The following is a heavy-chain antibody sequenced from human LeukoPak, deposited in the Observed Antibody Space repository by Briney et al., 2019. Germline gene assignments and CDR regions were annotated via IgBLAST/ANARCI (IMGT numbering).Heavy chain of an antibody. CDR3: VRQGYGYVYFDF. Sequence: SGPTLVKPTETLTLTCTFSGFSLDSTAVGVGWVRQPPGKALEWLALIYGSDDKRYMPSLQNRLTITKDTSKNLVVHTMANVDPVDTATYYCVRQGYGYVYFDFWGRGILVTVSS. V-gene: IGHV2-5*01. D-gene: IGHD5-18*01. CDR2: IYGSDDK. CDR1: GFSLDSTAVG. J-gene: IGHJ4*02.